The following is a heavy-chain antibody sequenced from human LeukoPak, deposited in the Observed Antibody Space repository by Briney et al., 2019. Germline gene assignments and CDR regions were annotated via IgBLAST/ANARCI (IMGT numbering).Heavy chain of an antibody. D-gene: IGHD5-18*01. Sequence: SVKISCKASGGTLSSYTISWVRQAPGQGLEWMGGIIPIFGTANYAQKFQGRVTMTTDEYTSTAYMELSSLRSEDTAVCYCARGTAMVWDYYYYYYMDVWGKGTTVTVSS. CDR1: GGTLSSYT. V-gene: IGHV1-69*05. CDR3: ARGTAMVWDYYYYYYMDV. CDR2: IIPIFGTA. J-gene: IGHJ6*03.